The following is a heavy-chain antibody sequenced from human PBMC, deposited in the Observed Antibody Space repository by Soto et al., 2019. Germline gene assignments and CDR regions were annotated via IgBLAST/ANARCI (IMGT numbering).Heavy chain of an antibody. V-gene: IGHV3-48*01. Sequence: GGSLRLSCAASGFTFSSYSMNWVRQAPGKGLEWVSYISSSSSTIYYADSVKGRFTISRDNAKNSLYLQMNSLRAEDTAVYYCARDGDLSIAARPNYFDYWGQGTLVTVSS. D-gene: IGHD6-6*01. J-gene: IGHJ4*02. CDR2: ISSSSSTI. CDR1: GFTFSSYS. CDR3: ARDGDLSIAARPNYFDY.